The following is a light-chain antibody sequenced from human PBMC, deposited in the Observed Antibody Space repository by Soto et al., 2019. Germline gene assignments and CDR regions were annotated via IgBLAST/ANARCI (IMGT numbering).Light chain of an antibody. Sequence: QSALAQPASVFGSPGQSITISCTGTSSDVGGYNFVSWYQQHPGKAPKLMIYEVSNRPSGVSNRFSGSESGNTASLTISGLQPEDEADYYCSSYTTSSTVVFGTGTKGTVL. CDR2: EVS. CDR1: SSDVGGYNF. CDR3: SSYTTSSTVV. J-gene: IGLJ1*01. V-gene: IGLV2-14*03.